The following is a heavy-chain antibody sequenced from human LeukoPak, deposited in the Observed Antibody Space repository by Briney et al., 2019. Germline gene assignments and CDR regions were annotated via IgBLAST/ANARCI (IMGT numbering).Heavy chain of an antibody. CDR1: GFTLSRYA. J-gene: IGHJ4*02. CDR2: ISDSGNT. V-gene: IGHV3-23*01. Sequence: GRSLRLSCAASGFTLSRYAMSWVRQAPGKGLESVSSISDSGNTYHADSVKGRFTISRDSSKNTLFLQMNRLRPEDEAVYYCAKAPVTTCRGAYCYPFDYWGQGTLVTVSS. D-gene: IGHD2-21*01. CDR3: AKAPVTTCRGAYCYPFDY.